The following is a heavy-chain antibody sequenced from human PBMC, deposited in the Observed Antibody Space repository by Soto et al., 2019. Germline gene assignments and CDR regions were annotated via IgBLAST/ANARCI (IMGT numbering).Heavy chain of an antibody. V-gene: IGHV5-51*01. CDR1: GYSFTSYW. CDR3: ASTSIAAAGKDYNWFDP. Sequence: GESLKISCKGSGYSFTSYWIGWVRQMPGKGLEWMGIIYPGDSDTRYSPSFQGQGTISADKSISTAYLQWSSLKASDTAMYYCASTSIAAAGKDYNWFDPWGQGTLVTVSS. CDR2: IYPGDSDT. D-gene: IGHD6-13*01. J-gene: IGHJ5*02.